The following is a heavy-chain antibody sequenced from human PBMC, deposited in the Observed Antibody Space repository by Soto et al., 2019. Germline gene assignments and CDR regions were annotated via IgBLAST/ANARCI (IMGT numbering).Heavy chain of an antibody. D-gene: IGHD2-21*01. J-gene: IGHJ4*02. CDR1: GFTFSSYA. CDR3: AKDPVDGLNCCGDCYYFDY. Sequence: GESLKISCAASGFTFSSYAMSWVRQAPGKGLEWVSAISGSGGSTYYADSVKGRFTISRDNSKNTLYLQMNSRRAEDTAVYYCAKDPVDGLNCCGDCYYFDYWGQGTLVTVSS. CDR2: ISGSGGST. V-gene: IGHV3-23*01.